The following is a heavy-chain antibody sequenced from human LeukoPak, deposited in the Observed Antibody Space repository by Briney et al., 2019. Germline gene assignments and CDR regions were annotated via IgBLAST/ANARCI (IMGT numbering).Heavy chain of an antibody. CDR1: GFTFRNYW. J-gene: IGHJ3*02. Sequence: HTGGSLRPSCAASGFTFRNYWMYWVRQTPGKGLVYVSRINNDGSGTTYAESVKGRFTISRDNGNNGVYLQMNGLRAEDTAVYYCARGGPDHAFDIWGQGTMVTVSS. V-gene: IGHV3-74*01. CDR3: ARGGPDHAFDI. D-gene: IGHD1-14*01. CDR2: INNDGSGT.